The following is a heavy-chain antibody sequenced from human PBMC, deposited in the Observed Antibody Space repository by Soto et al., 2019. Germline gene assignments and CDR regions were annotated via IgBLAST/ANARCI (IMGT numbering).Heavy chain of an antibody. Sequence: VGSLKLSCAASGFTFSSYSMNWVRQAPGKGLEWVSSISSSSSYIYYADSVKGRFTISRDNAKNSLYLQMNSLRAEDTAVYYCARDKRSDLLYGMDVWGQGTTVTVSS. V-gene: IGHV3-21*01. CDR1: GFTFSSYS. D-gene: IGHD1-26*01. CDR3: ARDKRSDLLYGMDV. J-gene: IGHJ6*02. CDR2: ISSSSSYI.